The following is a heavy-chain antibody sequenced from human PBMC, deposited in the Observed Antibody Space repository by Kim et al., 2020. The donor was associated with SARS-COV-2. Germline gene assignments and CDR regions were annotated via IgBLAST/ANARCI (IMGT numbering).Heavy chain of an antibody. CDR3: ARVGPTIVVVPAAYFDY. D-gene: IGHD2-2*01. V-gene: IGHV1-18*04. Sequence: ASVKVSCKASGYTFTSYGISWVRQAPGQGLEWMGWISAYNGNTNYAQKLQGRVTMTTDTSTSTAYMELRSLRSDDTAVYYCARVGPTIVVVPAAYFDYWGQGTLVTVSS. CDR1: GYTFTSYG. J-gene: IGHJ4*02. CDR2: ISAYNGNT.